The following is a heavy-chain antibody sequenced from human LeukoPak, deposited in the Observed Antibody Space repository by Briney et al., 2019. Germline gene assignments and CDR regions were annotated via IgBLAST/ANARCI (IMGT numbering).Heavy chain of an antibody. CDR3: ARDSSSWYSLHYYYYYGMDV. Sequence: GRSLRLSCAASGFTFSSYGMHWVRQAPGKGLEWVAVIWYDGSNKYYADSVKGRFTISRDNSKNTLYLQMNSLRAEDTAVYYCARDSSSWYSLHYYYYYGMDVWGQGTTVTVSS. D-gene: IGHD6-13*01. CDR2: IWYDGSNK. V-gene: IGHV3-33*08. J-gene: IGHJ6*02. CDR1: GFTFSSYG.